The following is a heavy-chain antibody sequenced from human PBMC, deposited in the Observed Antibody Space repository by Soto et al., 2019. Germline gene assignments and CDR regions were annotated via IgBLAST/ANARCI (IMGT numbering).Heavy chain of an antibody. CDR2: INHSGST. D-gene: IGHD3-3*01. CDR1: GGSFSGYY. J-gene: IGHJ6*02. V-gene: IGHV4-34*01. Sequence: SETLSLTCAVYGGSFSGYYWSWIRQPPGKGLEWIGEINHSGSTNYNPSLKSRVTISVDTSKNQFSLKLSSVTAADTAVYYCARVMRLDFWSGPPHYYYYYGMDVRGQGTTVTVSS. CDR3: ARVMRLDFWSGPPHYYYYYGMDV.